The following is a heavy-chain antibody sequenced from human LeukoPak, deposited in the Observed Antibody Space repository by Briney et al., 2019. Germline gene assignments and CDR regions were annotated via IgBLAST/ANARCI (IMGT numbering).Heavy chain of an antibody. V-gene: IGHV3-30*18. J-gene: IGHJ4*02. CDR1: GFTFSSHG. CDR3: AKRGYCSGGRRYSLHFDY. Sequence: GGSLRLSCAASGFTFSSHGMHWVRQAPGKGLEWVALMSYDGTNKVYADSVKGRFTISRDNSKNTLYLEMNNLRAEDTAVYYCAKRGYCSGGRRYSLHFDYWGQGTLVTVSS. CDR2: MSYDGTNK. D-gene: IGHD2-15*01.